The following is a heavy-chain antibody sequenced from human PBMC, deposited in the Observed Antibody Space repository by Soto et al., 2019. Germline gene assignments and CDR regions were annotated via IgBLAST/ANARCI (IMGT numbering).Heavy chain of an antibody. CDR3: XXXXXXXXXXXXMXV. CDR2: IYYSGST. CDR1: GGSISSGGYY. Sequence: QVQLQESGPGLVKPSQTLSLTCTVSGGSISSGGYYWSWIRQHPGKGLEWIGYIYYSGSTYYNPSLKSRVTISVDTXKNQXSLKXXPXXXXXXXXXXXXXXXXXXXXXXMXVWGQGTTVTVSS. J-gene: IGHJ6*02. V-gene: IGHV4-31*03.